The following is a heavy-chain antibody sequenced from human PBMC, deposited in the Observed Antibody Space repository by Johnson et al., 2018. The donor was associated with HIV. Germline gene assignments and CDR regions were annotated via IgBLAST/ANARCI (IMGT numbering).Heavy chain of an antibody. CDR3: AKDMRELQVAEGAFEI. J-gene: IGHJ3*02. D-gene: IGHD1-26*01. CDR2: ISWNSGSI. Sequence: VQLVESGGGLVQPGRSLRLSCAASGFTFDDYAMHWVRQAPGKGLEWVSGISWNSGSIGYADSVKGRFTISRYNAKNSLYLQMNSLSDEDTALYYCAKDMRELQVAEGAFEIWGQGTMVTGSS. CDR1: GFTFDDYA. V-gene: IGHV3-9*01.